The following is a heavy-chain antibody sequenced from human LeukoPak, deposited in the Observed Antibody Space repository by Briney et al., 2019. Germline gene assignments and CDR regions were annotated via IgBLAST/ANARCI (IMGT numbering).Heavy chain of an antibody. Sequence: SETLSLTCTVSGGSISSHYWSWIRQPPGKGLEWIGYIYYSGSTNYNPSLKSRVTISVDTSKNQFSLRLSSVTAADTAVYYCARGGYYYDSSGYYYLSAWGQGTLVTVSS. CDR1: GGSISSHY. V-gene: IGHV4-59*11. CDR3: ARGGYYYDSSGYYYLSA. J-gene: IGHJ5*02. CDR2: IYYSGST. D-gene: IGHD3-22*01.